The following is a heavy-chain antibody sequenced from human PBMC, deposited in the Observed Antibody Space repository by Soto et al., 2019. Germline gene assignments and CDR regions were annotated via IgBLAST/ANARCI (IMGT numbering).Heavy chain of an antibody. V-gene: IGHV4-39*01. Sequence: PSETLSLTCTVSGGSISDISYCWGWIRQPPGKGLQWIGCMFYSGATYYNPSLKNRVTLSVDTSNNEFSLKLVSVTAPDTAVYYRARHKSGSDWLDPWGQGNMVTVSS. CDR2: MFYSGAT. CDR1: GGSISDISYC. D-gene: IGHD2-15*01. J-gene: IGHJ5*02. CDR3: ARHKSGSDWLDP.